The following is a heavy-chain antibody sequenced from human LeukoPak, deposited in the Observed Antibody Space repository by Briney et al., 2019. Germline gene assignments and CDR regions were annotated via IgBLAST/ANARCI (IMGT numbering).Heavy chain of an antibody. CDR3: ARGIDSSGWLSWFDP. CDR2: ITSTGSDI. J-gene: IGHJ5*02. D-gene: IGHD6-19*01. CDR1: GFTFSSYT. V-gene: IGHV3-21*01. Sequence: GGSLRLSCAASGFTFSSYTMNWVRQAPGKGLEWVSSITSTGSDIYYADSVKGRFTISRDNAKNSPYLQVNSLRAEDTAVYYCARGIDSSGWLSWFDPWGQGTLVTVSS.